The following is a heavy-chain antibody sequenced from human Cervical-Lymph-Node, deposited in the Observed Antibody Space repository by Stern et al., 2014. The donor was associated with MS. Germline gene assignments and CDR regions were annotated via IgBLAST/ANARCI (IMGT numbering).Heavy chain of an antibody. D-gene: IGHD6-19*01. CDR1: GFSLSNGVG. Sequence: QVTLRESGPTLVKPTQTLTLTCTFSGFSLSNGVGVAWIRQPPGKALEWLALTCWDDERRYNPSLTSRLTITKDTSKNQVVLTMTNMDPVDTATYYCARRRRYGSGRYHFDYWGQGILVTVSS. J-gene: IGHJ4*02. CDR3: ARRRRYGSGRYHFDY. CDR2: TCWDDER. V-gene: IGHV2-5*02.